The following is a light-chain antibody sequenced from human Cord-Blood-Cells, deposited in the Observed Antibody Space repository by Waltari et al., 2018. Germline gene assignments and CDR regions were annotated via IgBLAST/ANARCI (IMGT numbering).Light chain of an antibody. J-gene: IGLJ3*02. CDR3: SSYTSSSTWV. Sequence: QSALTQPASVSGSPGQSIPISCTGTSSDVGGYNYVSWYQQHPGKAPKLMIYEVSNRPSGVSNRFSGPKSGNTASLTIAGLQAEDEADYYCSSYTSSSTWVFGGGTKLTVL. V-gene: IGLV2-14*01. CDR2: EVS. CDR1: SSDVGGYNY.